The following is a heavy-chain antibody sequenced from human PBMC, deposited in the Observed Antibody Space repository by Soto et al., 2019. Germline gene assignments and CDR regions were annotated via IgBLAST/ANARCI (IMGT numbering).Heavy chain of an antibody. D-gene: IGHD3-10*01. V-gene: IGHV2-5*01. CDR2: ISWNDDN. CDR1: GFSLATHGVG. Sequence: QVTLKGSGPTLVKPTQSLTLTCTFSGFSLATHGVGVGWIRQPPGEALEWLALISWNDDNRYSPSLKSRLTTAKDTSKNQVVLTMANMDPVDTATYYCAHARLLWVGGYFDYWGQGILVTVSS. CDR3: AHARLLWVGGYFDY. J-gene: IGHJ4*02.